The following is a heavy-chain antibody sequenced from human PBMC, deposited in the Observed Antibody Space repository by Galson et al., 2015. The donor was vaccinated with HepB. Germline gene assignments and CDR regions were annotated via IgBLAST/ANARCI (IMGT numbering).Heavy chain of an antibody. D-gene: IGHD6-6*01. CDR2: INPSGGST. J-gene: IGHJ6*02. CDR1: GYTFTSYY. Sequence: SVKVSCKASGYTFTSYYMHWVRQAPGQGLEWMGIINPSGGSTSYAQKFQGRVTMTRDTSTSTVYMELSSLRSEDTAVYYCAREGQLGSSEGYYYYGMDVWGQGTTVTVSS. CDR3: AREGQLGSSEGYYYYGMDV. V-gene: IGHV1-46*01.